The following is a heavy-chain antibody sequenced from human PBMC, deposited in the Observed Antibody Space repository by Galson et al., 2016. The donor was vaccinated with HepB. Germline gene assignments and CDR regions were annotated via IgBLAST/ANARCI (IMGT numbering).Heavy chain of an antibody. D-gene: IGHD1-26*01. Sequence: SLRLSCAASGFTFSTYDMHWVRQGPGKGLEWVSVISYDGSHKYYADSVKGRFTISRDISKNTLYLQMNSLRAEDTAVYYCARLSGSRQSLYHYFYIDVWGKGTTVSVSS. J-gene: IGHJ6*03. CDR2: ISYDGSHK. CDR3: ARLSGSRQSLYHYFYIDV. CDR1: GFTFSTYD. V-gene: IGHV3-30*19.